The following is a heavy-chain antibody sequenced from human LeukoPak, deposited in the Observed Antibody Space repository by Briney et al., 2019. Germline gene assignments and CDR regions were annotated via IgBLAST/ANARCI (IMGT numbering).Heavy chain of an antibody. CDR2: IYYSGST. D-gene: IGHD3-3*01. CDR1: GDSISSSSYY. Sequence: PSETLSLTCTVSGDSISSSSYYWGWIRQPPGKGLEWIGSIYYSGSTYYNPSLKSRVTISVDTSKNQFSLKVRYVTAADTAVYYCARGLNDSWTGENYWGQGTLVTVSS. CDR3: ARGLNDSWTGENY. V-gene: IGHV4-39*01. J-gene: IGHJ4*02.